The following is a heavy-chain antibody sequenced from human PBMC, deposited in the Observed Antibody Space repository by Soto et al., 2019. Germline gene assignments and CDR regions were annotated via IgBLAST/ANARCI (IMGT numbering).Heavy chain of an antibody. Sequence: QLHLQESGPGLVKPSETLSLTCTVSGGSISGYYWSWIRQPPGKGLEWIAYIYYSGGTNSNPSLKSRVTLSVDTSNNQFSLKLSSVTAADTALYYCARHSNEYRKSLDYWGQGTLVTVSS. CDR1: GGSISGYY. J-gene: IGHJ4*02. CDR3: ARHSNEYRKSLDY. CDR2: IYYSGGT. V-gene: IGHV4-59*08. D-gene: IGHD1-1*01.